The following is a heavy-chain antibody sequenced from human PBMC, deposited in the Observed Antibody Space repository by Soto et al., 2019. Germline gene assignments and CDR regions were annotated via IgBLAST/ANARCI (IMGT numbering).Heavy chain of an antibody. Sequence: QVQLVQSGAEVKKPGASVKVSCKASGYTFTSYYMHWVRQAPGQGLEWMGIINPSGGSTSYAQKFQGRVTMTRDTSTSTVYMELSSLRSEDTAVYYCAKDSLRDIWFGEFRADYWGQGTLVTVSS. CDR2: INPSGGST. CDR3: AKDSLRDIWFGEFRADY. D-gene: IGHD3-10*01. V-gene: IGHV1-46*01. CDR1: GYTFTSYY. J-gene: IGHJ4*01.